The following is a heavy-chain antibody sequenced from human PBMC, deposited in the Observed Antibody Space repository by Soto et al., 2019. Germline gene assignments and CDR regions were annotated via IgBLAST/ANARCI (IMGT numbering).Heavy chain of an antibody. J-gene: IGHJ6*03. V-gene: IGHV1-18*01. Sequence: QVQLVQSGAEVKKPGASVKVSCKASGYTFTSYGISWVRQAPGQGLEWMGWISAYNGNTNYAQKLQGRVTMTTDTATSTADMELRSLRSDDTAVYYSARDATYQRLWVGLYTNYACYYMDVWGKGTTVTVSS. CDR2: ISAYNGNT. CDR1: GYTFTSYG. D-gene: IGHD2-2*01. CDR3: ARDATYQRLWVGLYTNYACYYMDV.